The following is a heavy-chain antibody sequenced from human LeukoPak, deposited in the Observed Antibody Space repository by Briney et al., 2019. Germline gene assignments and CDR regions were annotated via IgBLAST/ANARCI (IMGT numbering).Heavy chain of an antibody. CDR2: IIPIFGTA. D-gene: IGHD5-24*01. CDR1: GGTFSSYA. Sequence: SVTVSCKASGGTFSSYAISWVRQAPGQGLEWMGGIIPIFGTANYAQKFQGRVTITTDESTSTAYMELSSLRSEDTAVYYCAREVPENGYNTYFDYWGQGTLVTVSS. V-gene: IGHV1-69*05. J-gene: IGHJ4*02. CDR3: AREVPENGYNTYFDY.